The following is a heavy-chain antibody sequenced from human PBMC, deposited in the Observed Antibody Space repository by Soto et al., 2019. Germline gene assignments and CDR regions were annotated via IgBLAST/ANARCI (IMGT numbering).Heavy chain of an antibody. J-gene: IGHJ4*02. CDR1: GYSFTSYW. Sequence: GESLKISCKGSGYSFTSYWIGWVRQMPGKGLEWMGIIYPGDSDTRYSPSFQGQVTISADKSISTAYLQWSSLKASDTAMYYCARPSLRYFDWSYFDYWGQGTLVTVSS. CDR3: ARPSLRYFDWSYFDY. CDR2: IYPGDSDT. V-gene: IGHV5-51*01. D-gene: IGHD3-9*01.